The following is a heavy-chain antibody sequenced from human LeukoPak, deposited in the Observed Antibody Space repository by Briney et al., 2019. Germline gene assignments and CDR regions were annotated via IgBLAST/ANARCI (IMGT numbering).Heavy chain of an antibody. J-gene: IGHJ6*02. D-gene: IGHD4/OR15-4a*01. CDR1: GGTLSSSA. Sequence: SVKVSCKTSGGTLSSSAITWVRQAPGQGLEWMGRIIPVLNITSYAQKFQGRVTITADTSTSTVYMELSSLRSEETAVYYCARDQGLTAPPPYGLDVWGQGTTVTVSS. CDR3: ARDQGLTAPPPYGLDV. V-gene: IGHV1-69*04. CDR2: IIPVLNIT.